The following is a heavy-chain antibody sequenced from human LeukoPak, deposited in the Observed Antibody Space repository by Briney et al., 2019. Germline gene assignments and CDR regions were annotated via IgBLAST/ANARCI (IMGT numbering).Heavy chain of an antibody. Sequence: ASVKVSCKASGYTFTGYYMHWVRQAPGQGLEWMGWINPNSGGTNYAQKFQGRVTMTRDTSISTAYMELSRLRSDDTAVYYCAREHCSGGSCCHDPRYYYYYMDVWGKGTTVTVSS. D-gene: IGHD2-15*01. CDR3: AREHCSGGSCCHDPRYYYYYMDV. CDR1: GYTFTGYY. V-gene: IGHV1-2*02. CDR2: INPNSGGT. J-gene: IGHJ6*03.